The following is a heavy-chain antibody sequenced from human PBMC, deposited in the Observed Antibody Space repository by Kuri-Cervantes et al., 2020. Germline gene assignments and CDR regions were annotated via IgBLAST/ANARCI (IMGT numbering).Heavy chain of an antibody. D-gene: IGHD2-2*01. Sequence: SETLSLTCAVYGGSFSGYYWSWIRQPLGKGLEWIGEINHSGSTNYNPSLKSRVTISVDTSKNQFSLKLSSVTAADTAVYYCARGWDIVVVPAHPYYGMDVWGQGTTVTVSS. CDR2: INHSGST. CDR1: GGSFSGYY. CDR3: ARGWDIVVVPAHPYYGMDV. J-gene: IGHJ6*02. V-gene: IGHV4-34*01.